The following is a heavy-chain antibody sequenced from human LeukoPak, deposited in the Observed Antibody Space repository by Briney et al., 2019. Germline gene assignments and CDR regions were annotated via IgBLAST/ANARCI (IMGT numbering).Heavy chain of an antibody. CDR1: GGSISSNW. J-gene: IGHJ4*02. V-gene: IGHV4-4*02. D-gene: IGHD2-2*01. CDR3: ARAGGCSSPSCDLDY. Sequence: SETLSLTCAVSGGSISSNWWSWVRQPPGKGLEWIGEIYHSGSTNYNPSLKSRVTISLDKSKNQFSLNLSSVTAADTAVYYCARAGGCSSPSCDLDYWGQGTVVTVSS. CDR2: IYHSGST.